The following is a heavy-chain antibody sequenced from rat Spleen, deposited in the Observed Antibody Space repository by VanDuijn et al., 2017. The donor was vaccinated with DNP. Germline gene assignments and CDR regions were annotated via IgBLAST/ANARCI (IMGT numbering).Heavy chain of an antibody. J-gene: IGHJ1*01. V-gene: IGHV5-31*01. D-gene: IGHD1-10*01. CDR3: ARGNNYYWYFDF. CDR1: GFTFNNYW. CDR2: ITSSGGST. Sequence: EVQLVESGGDLVQPGRSLKLSCVASGFTFNNYWMTWIRQVPGKGLEWVASITSSGGSTYYPDSVKGRFTISRDNAKNTLYLQMNSLRSEGTATYYCARGNNYYWYFDFWGPGTMVTVSS.